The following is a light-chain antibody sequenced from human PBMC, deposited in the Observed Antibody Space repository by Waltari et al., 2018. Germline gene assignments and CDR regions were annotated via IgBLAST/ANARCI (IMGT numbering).Light chain of an antibody. CDR2: GAS. Sequence: EIVMTQSPATLSVSPGERATLSCRASQSVSSNLAWYQQKPGQAPRLLIYGASTRATGIPARFSGSGSGTEFTLTISSLQSEDFAVYYCQQYNNWPRGWTLGPGTKVAIK. CDR1: QSVSSN. V-gene: IGKV3-15*01. J-gene: IGKJ1*01. CDR3: QQYNNWPRGWT.